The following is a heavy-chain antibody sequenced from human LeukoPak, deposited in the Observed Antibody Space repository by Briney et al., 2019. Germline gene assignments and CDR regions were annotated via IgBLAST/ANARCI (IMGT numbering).Heavy chain of an antibody. J-gene: IGHJ3*02. Sequence: SETLSLTCTVSGGSISSYYWSWIRLHPGKGLEWIGHIYHSGSTYYNPSLRSRVSMSVDTSKSHFSLKLSSVTAADTAVYYCASYQSSVRGAFDIWGQGTMVIVSS. CDR2: IYHSGST. V-gene: IGHV4-59*06. CDR1: GGSISSYY. CDR3: ASYQSSVRGAFDI. D-gene: IGHD3-16*02.